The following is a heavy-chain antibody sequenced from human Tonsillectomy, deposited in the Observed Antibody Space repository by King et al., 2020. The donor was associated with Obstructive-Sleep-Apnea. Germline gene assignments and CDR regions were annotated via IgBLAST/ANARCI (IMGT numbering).Heavy chain of an antibody. V-gene: IGHV3-64D*09. CDR2: ISSNVGST. CDR3: VKGRGGSYYYDAFDI. Sequence: VQLVESGGGLVQPGGSLRLSCSASGFTFSSYAMHWVRQAPGKGLEYVSAISSNVGSTYYADSVQGRFTISRDNSKNTLYLQMSSLRAEDTAVYYCVKGRGGSYYYDAFDIWGQGTMVTVSS. D-gene: IGHD1-26*01. CDR1: GFTFSSYA. J-gene: IGHJ3*02.